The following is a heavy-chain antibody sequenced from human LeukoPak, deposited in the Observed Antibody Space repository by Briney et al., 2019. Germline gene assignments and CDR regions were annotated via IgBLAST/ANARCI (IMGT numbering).Heavy chain of an antibody. Sequence: SETLSLTCTVYGFSISSHFYWGWVRQPPGKGLEWIGIAYHSGSTYYNPSLKSRVTISVDTSKNQFSLKLSSVTAADTAVYYCARPYYYDSSGYSPWGQGTLVTVSS. CDR1: GFSISSHFY. V-gene: IGHV4-38-2*02. J-gene: IGHJ5*02. D-gene: IGHD3-22*01. CDR3: ARPYYYDSSGYSP. CDR2: AYHSGST.